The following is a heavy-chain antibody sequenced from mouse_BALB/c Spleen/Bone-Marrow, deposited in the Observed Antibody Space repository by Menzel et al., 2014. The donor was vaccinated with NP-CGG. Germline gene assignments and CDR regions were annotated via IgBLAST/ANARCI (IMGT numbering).Heavy chain of an antibody. CDR1: GYSFTGYT. CDR2: INPYNGGT. CDR3: AREGDYDYAWFAY. D-gene: IGHD2-4*01. V-gene: IGHV1-37*01. J-gene: IGHJ3*01. Sequence: VQLQQSGPEVVKPGASMKMSCKASGYSFTGYTMNWVKRSHGKNLEWIGLINPYNGGTHYNQKFKGEATLTVDKSSSTAYMELLSLTSEDSAVYYCAREGDYDYAWFAYWGQGTLITVSA.